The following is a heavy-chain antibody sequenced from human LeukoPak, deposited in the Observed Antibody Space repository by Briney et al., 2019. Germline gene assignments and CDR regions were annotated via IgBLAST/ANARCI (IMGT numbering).Heavy chain of an antibody. Sequence: SETLSLTCAVSGGSTSSSNWWSWVRQPPGRGLEWIGEIYHSGSTNYNPSLKSRVTISVDKSKNQFSLKLSSVTAADTAVYYCARDVIAAPGTADYWGQGTLVTVSS. V-gene: IGHV4-4*02. CDR1: GGSTSSSNW. CDR2: IYHSGST. CDR3: ARDVIAAPGTADY. D-gene: IGHD6-13*01. J-gene: IGHJ4*02.